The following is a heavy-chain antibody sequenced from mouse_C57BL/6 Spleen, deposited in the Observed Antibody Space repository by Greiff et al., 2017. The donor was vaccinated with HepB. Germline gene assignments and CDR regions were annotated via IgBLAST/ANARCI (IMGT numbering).Heavy chain of an antibody. J-gene: IGHJ2*01. CDR3: ARGKIYYYGSSFDY. Sequence: EVQRVESGPGLVKPSQSLSLTCSVTGYSITSGYYWNWIRQFPGNKLEWMGYISYDGSNNYNPSLKNRISITRDTSKNQFFLKLNSVTTEDTATYYCARGKIYYYGSSFDYWGQGTTLTVSS. V-gene: IGHV3-6*01. CDR1: GYSITSGYY. D-gene: IGHD1-1*01. CDR2: ISYDGSN.